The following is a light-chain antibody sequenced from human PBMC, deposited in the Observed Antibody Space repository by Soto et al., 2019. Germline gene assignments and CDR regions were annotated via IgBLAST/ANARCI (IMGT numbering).Light chain of an antibody. V-gene: IGKV2-28*01. CDR3: MQHLQPPVT. CDR1: QSLLHSNGYNY. CDR2: LGS. Sequence: DIVMTQSPLSLPVIPGEPASISCRSSQSLLHSNGYNYLDWYLQKPGQSPQLLIYLGSNRASGVPDRFSGSGSGTDFTLKISRVEAEDVGVYYCMQHLQPPVTFGQGTRLEIK. J-gene: IGKJ5*01.